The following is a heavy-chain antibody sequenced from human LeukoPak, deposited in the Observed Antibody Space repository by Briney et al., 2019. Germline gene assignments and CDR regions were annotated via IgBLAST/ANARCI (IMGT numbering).Heavy chain of an antibody. CDR3: AREKWYDYVWGSKHFDY. CDR1: GYTFTSYG. D-gene: IGHD3-16*01. J-gene: IGHJ4*02. Sequence: GASVKVSCKASGYTFTSYGISWVRQAPGQGLEWMGWISAYNGNTNYAQKLQGGVTMTTDTSTSTAYMELRSLRSDDTAVYYCAREKWYDYVWGSKHFDYWGQGTLVTVSS. V-gene: IGHV1-18*01. CDR2: ISAYNGNT.